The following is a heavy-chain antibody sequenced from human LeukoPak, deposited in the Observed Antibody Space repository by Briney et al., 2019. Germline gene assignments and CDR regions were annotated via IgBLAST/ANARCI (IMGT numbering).Heavy chain of an antibody. CDR3: ARHASGGKSSS. CDR2: IYYSGST. V-gene: IGHV4-59*08. D-gene: IGHD2-15*01. J-gene: IGHJ4*02. Sequence: LSETLSLTCTVSGGSISSYYWSWIRQPPGKGLEWIGYIYYSGSTNYNPSLKSRVTISVDTSKNQFSLKLSSVTAADTAVYYCARHASGGKSSSWGQGTLVTVSS. CDR1: GGSISSYY.